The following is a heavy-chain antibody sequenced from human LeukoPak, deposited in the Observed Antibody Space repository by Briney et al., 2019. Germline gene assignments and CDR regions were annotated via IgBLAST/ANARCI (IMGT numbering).Heavy chain of an antibody. Sequence: GGSLRLSCAASGLTFSNYSMNWVRQAPGKGLEWVSYISTSGLVTYYADSVKGRFTISRDNTKNSLYLQMNSLRAEDTAVYYCARDAGITGTTEFDYWGQGTLVTVSS. J-gene: IGHJ4*02. CDR1: GLTFSNYS. CDR2: ISTSGLVT. D-gene: IGHD1-7*01. CDR3: ARDAGITGTTEFDY. V-gene: IGHV3-48*04.